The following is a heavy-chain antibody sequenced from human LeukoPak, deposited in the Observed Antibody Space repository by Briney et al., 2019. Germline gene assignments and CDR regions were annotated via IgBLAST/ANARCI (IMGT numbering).Heavy chain of an antibody. Sequence: PSETLSLTCTASGGSISSSSYYWGWIRQPPGKGLEWIGSIYYSGSTYYNPSLKSRVTISVDTSKNQFSLKLSSVTAADTAVYYCARAQGNYYYYMDVWGKGTTVTVSS. CDR1: GGSISSSSYY. V-gene: IGHV4-39*07. CDR2: IYYSGST. J-gene: IGHJ6*03. CDR3: ARAQGNYYYYMDV.